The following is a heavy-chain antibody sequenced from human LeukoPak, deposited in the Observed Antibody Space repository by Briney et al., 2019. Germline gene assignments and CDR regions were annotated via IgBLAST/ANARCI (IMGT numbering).Heavy chain of an antibody. J-gene: IGHJ6*03. Sequence: ASVKVSCKASGYTFTSYDINWVRQATGQGLEWMGWMNPNSGNTGYAQKFQGRVTMTRNTSISTAYMELSSLRSEDTAVYYCARGSGYSSSWYYYYYYYYMDVWGKGTTVTISS. CDR1: GYTFTSYD. D-gene: IGHD6-13*01. V-gene: IGHV1-8*01. CDR2: MNPNSGNT. CDR3: ARGSGYSSSWYYYYYYYYMDV.